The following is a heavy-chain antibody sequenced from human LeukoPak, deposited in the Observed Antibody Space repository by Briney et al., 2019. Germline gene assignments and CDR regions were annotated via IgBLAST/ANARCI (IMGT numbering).Heavy chain of an antibody. CDR2: ISLNRGRI. D-gene: IGHD3-10*01. J-gene: IGHJ4*02. Sequence: GRSLRLSCAASGVTFDDYAMRWGRQAPGEGLEWGLGISLNRGRIRHADSVKGRFTVSRDNAKNSLYLQMNSRRAEDTALYYCAKASGSGTYYTVDYWGQGTLVSDPS. CDR1: GVTFDDYA. CDR3: AKASGSGTYYTVDY. V-gene: IGHV3-9*01.